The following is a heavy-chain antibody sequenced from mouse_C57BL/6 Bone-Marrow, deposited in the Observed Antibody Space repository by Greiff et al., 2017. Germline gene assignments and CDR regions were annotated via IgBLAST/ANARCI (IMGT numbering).Heavy chain of an antibody. Sequence: VQLQQSGSELRSPGSSVKLSCKDFDSEVFPIAYMSWVRQKPGHGFEWIGGILPSIGRTIYGEKFEDKATLDADTLSNTAYLELNRLTSEDSAIYYCARPAQYGNYWYFDVWGTGTTVTVSS. D-gene: IGHD2-1*01. CDR2: ILPSIGRT. CDR3: ARPAQYGNYWYFDV. V-gene: IGHV15-2*01. J-gene: IGHJ1*03. CDR1: DSEVFPIAY.